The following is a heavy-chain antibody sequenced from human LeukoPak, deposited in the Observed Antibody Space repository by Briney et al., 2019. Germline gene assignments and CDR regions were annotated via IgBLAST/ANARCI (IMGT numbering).Heavy chain of an antibody. Sequence: GGSLRLSCAASGFTFSSYAMSWVRQAPGKGLEWVSAISGSGGSTYYADSVKGRFTIPRDNTKNTLYLQMNSLRAEDTAVYYCAKALPQLLWFGELLLYFDYWGQGTLVTVSS. V-gene: IGHV3-23*01. CDR2: ISGSGGST. J-gene: IGHJ4*02. CDR1: GFTFSSYA. D-gene: IGHD3-10*01. CDR3: AKALPQLLWFGELLLYFDY.